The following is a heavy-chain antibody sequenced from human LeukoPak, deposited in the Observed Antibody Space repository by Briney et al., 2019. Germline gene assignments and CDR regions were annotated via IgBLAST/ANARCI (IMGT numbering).Heavy chain of an antibody. CDR3: ARCVAAPQVNWFDP. V-gene: IGHV4-30-4*01. D-gene: IGHD2-15*01. Sequence: SETLSLTCTVSGGSISSGDYYWSWIRQPPGKGLEWIGYIYYSGSTYYNPSLKSRVTISVDTSKNQFSLKLSSVTAADTAVYYCARCVAAPQVNWFDPWGQGTLVTVSS. CDR2: IYYSGST. J-gene: IGHJ5*02. CDR1: GGSISSGDYY.